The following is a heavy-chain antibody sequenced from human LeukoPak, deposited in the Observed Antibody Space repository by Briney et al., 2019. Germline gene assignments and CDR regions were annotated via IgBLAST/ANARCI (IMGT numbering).Heavy chain of an antibody. V-gene: IGHV4-39*07. CDR2: IYYSGST. D-gene: IGHD1-26*01. CDR3: ARIGELRGRYFDY. Sequence: SETLSLTCTVSGGSISSSSYYWGWIRQPPGKGLEWIGSIYYSGSTYYNPSLKSRVTISVDTSKNQFSLKLSSVTAADTAVYYCARIGELRGRYFDYWGQGTLVTVSS. CDR1: GGSISSSSYY. J-gene: IGHJ4*02.